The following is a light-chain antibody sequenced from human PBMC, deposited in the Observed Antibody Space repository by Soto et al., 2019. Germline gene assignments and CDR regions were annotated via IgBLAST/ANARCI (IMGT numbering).Light chain of an antibody. V-gene: IGKV1-5*01. CDR1: QPISSR. CDR3: QQYDSYLFT. J-gene: IGKJ3*01. CDR2: DAS. Sequence: DIQMTQSPSTLSASVGDRDAITCRASQPISSRLAWYQHKPGKAPKLLIYDASSLESGVPARFSGSGTGTHFTLTISSLQPDDFATYYCQQYDSYLFTFGPGTRVDLK.